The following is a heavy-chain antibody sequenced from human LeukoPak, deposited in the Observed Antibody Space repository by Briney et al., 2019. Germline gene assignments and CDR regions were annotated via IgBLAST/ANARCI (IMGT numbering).Heavy chain of an antibody. Sequence: SETLSLTCTVSGFSISSYYWNWIRQPPGKGLEWIGNINYRGSTNYNPSLKSRVTISVDTSKNQFSLKLASVTAADTAVYYCARGEIYYFYYYLDVGGKGTTVTIS. CDR3: ARGEIYYFYYYLDV. V-gene: IGHV4-59*01. J-gene: IGHJ6*03. CDR2: INYRGST. CDR1: GFSISSYY.